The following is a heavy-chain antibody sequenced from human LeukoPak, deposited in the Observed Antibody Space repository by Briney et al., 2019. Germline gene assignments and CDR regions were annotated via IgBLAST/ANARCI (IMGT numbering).Heavy chain of an antibody. Sequence: PGGSLRLSSSASGFTFSSYPMHWVRQAPGKGLEYVSVISSNGGSTHYADSVKGRFTISRDNSKNTVYLQMSSLYCTTGVAADYGFDFWGQGTMVTVSS. CDR2: ISSNGGST. D-gene: IGHD2-15*01. CDR1: GFTFSSYP. V-gene: IGHV3-64D*06. CDR3: GFDF. J-gene: IGHJ3*01.